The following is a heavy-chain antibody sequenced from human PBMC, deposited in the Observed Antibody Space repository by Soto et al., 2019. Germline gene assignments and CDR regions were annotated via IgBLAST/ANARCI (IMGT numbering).Heavy chain of an antibody. CDR2: ISYSASS. Sequence: KPSETLSLTCNVSGGSISSGGYYWNWIRQVPGRGLEWIGYISYSASSFYNPSLESRVSVSIDTSGNQFSLKLSSMTAADTAVYFCARAHTYYYDISGCSKQSFHFDSWGQGTLVTVSS. J-gene: IGHJ4*02. CDR3: ARAHTYYYDISGCSKQSFHFDS. D-gene: IGHD3-22*01. V-gene: IGHV4-31*03. CDR1: GGSISSGGYY.